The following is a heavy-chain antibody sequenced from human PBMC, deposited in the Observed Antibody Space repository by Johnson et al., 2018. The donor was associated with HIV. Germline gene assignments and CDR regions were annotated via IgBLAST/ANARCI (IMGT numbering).Heavy chain of an antibody. CDR3: AKDSFFYDSAFDI. Sequence: VQLVESGGGLVQPGGSLRLSCAASGFTVSSNYMSWVRQAPGKGLEWVSVIYSGGSTYYAASVKGRFTISSDNSKNSLYLQMKSLRAEDTAVYYCAKDSFFYDSAFDIWGQGTMVTVSS. J-gene: IGHJ3*02. CDR1: GFTVSSNY. CDR2: IYSGGST. D-gene: IGHD3-22*01. V-gene: IGHV3-66*02.